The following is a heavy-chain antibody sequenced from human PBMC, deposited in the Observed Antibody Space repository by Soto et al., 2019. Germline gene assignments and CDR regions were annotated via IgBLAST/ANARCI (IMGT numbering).Heavy chain of an antibody. CDR3: ARGRYCLTGRCFPNWFDS. D-gene: IGHD2-15*01. CDR2: IYKSTTT. Sequence: LPLTCSVSGDSISTVDYFWAWIRQPPGQALEYIGYIYKSTTTYYNPSFESRVAISLDTSKSQFSLTVTSVTAADTAVYFCARGRYCLTGRCFPNWFDSWGQGTLVTVSS. CDR1: GDSISTVDYF. J-gene: IGHJ5*01. V-gene: IGHV4-30-4*01.